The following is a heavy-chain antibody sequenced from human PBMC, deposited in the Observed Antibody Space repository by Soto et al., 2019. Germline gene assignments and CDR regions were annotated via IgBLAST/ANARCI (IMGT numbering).Heavy chain of an antibody. Sequence: QVQLVQSGAEVKKPGASVKVSCKASGYTFTSYAMHWVRQAPGQRLEWMGWINAGNGNTKYSQKFQGRVTITRDTSASTAYMELSSLRSEDTAVYCCARGKRFWSGYYFYYIVVWGKGTTVTVSS. D-gene: IGHD3-3*01. CDR2: INAGNGNT. CDR3: ARGKRFWSGYYFYYIVV. CDR1: GYTFTSYA. V-gene: IGHV1-3*01. J-gene: IGHJ6*03.